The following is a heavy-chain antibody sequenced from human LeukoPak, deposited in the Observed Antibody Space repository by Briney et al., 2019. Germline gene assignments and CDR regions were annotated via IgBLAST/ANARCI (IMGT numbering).Heavy chain of an antibody. CDR1: GGSISSYY. CDR2: IYHSGST. Sequence: SETLSLTCTVSGGSISSYYWSWIRQPAGKGLECIGTIYHSGSTYYNPSLKSRVTISVDTSKNQFSLKLNSVTAADTAVYYCARIYSSSWFLNWFDPWGQGTLVTVSS. D-gene: IGHD6-13*01. V-gene: IGHV4-59*08. CDR3: ARIYSSSWFLNWFDP. J-gene: IGHJ5*02.